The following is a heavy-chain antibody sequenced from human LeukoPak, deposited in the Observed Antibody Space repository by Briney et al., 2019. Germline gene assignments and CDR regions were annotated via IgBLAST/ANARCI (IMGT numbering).Heavy chain of an antibody. CDR2: ISGSGGST. CDR1: GFTFSSYA. CDR3: AKKLLWFGEVIDY. Sequence: GGSLGLSCAASGFTFSSYAMSWVRQAPGKGLEWVSAISGSGGSTYYADSVKGRFTISRDNSKNTLYLQMNSLRAEDTAVYYCAKKLLWFGEVIDYWGQGTLVTVSS. D-gene: IGHD3-10*01. V-gene: IGHV3-23*01. J-gene: IGHJ4*02.